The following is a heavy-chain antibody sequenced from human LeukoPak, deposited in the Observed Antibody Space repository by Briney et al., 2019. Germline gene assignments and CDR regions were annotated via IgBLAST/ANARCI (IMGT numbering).Heavy chain of an antibody. J-gene: IGHJ4*02. CDR2: INPNSGGT. Sequence: ASVKVSCKASGYTFTGYYMHWVRQAPGQGLEWMGWINPNSGGTNYAQKFQGWVTMTRDTSISTAYMELSRLRSDDTAVYYCARGPLTVTTPYYFDYWGQGTLVTVSS. CDR1: GYTFTGYY. D-gene: IGHD4-17*01. CDR3: ARGPLTVTTPYYFDY. V-gene: IGHV1-2*04.